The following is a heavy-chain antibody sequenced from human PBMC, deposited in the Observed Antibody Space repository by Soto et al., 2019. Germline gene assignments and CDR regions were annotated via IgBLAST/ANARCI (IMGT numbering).Heavy chain of an antibody. D-gene: IGHD3-10*01. V-gene: IGHV2-5*02. Sequence: QINLKESGPTLVKPTQPLTLTCSFSGFSLTTAGVGVGWVRQSPGEALEWLALIYWDDDERYSPSLKTRLTITTDTSKNPVVLKMTNMAPVDTATYYCAHSRNLITEDAQVGDFDYWGQGTLVTVSS. CDR3: AHSRNLITEDAQVGDFDY. CDR2: IYWDDDE. CDR1: GFSLTTAGVG. J-gene: IGHJ4*02.